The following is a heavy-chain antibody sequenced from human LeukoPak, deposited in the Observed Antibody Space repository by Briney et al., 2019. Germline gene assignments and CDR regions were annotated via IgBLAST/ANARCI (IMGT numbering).Heavy chain of an antibody. CDR2: IWYDGSNK. D-gene: IGHD3-22*01. CDR3: ARDQRYYDSSGYIDY. V-gene: IGHV3-33*01. Sequence: GRSLRLSCAASGFTFSSYGMHWVRQAPGKGLEWVAVIWYDGSNKYYADSVKGRFTISRDNSKNTLYLQMNSLRAEDTAVYYCARDQRYYDSSGYIDYWGQGTLVTVSS. J-gene: IGHJ4*02. CDR1: GFTFSSYG.